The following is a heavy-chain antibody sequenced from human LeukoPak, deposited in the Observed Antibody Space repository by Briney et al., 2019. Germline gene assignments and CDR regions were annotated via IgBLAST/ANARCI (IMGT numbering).Heavy chain of an antibody. Sequence: ASVKVSCKASGGTFSSYDISWVRQAPGQGLEWMGRIIPILGIANYAQKFQGRVTITADKSTSTAYMELSSLRSEDTAVYYCARGGTMIDDGMDVWGQGTTVTVSS. CDR3: ARGGTMIDDGMDV. V-gene: IGHV1-69*04. CDR2: IIPILGIA. D-gene: IGHD3-22*01. J-gene: IGHJ6*02. CDR1: GGTFSSYD.